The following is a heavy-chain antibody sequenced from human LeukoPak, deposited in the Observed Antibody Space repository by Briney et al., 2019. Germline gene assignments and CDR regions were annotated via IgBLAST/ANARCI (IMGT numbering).Heavy chain of an antibody. CDR3: ARGGAVEY. CDR1: LDSTTSNF. Sequence: SETLSLTCTVSLDSTTSNFWSWVRQPPGKGLEWIGEINHSGSTNYNPSLKSRVTISVDTSKNQFSLKLSSVTAADTAVYYCARGGAVEYWGQGTLVTVSS. J-gene: IGHJ4*02. CDR2: INHSGST. V-gene: IGHV4-34*01. D-gene: IGHD1-26*01.